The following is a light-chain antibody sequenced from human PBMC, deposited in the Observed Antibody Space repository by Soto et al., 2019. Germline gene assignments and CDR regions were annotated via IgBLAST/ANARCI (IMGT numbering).Light chain of an antibody. V-gene: IGLV2-14*01. CDR3: ISYTGSSTSYV. J-gene: IGLJ1*01. Sequence: QSVLTQPASVSGSPGQSITISCSGTSSDVGSYDHVAWYQQFPGKTPKLMIYEVSNRPSGVSSRLSGSKSGNTASLTISGLQAEDEADYYCISYTGSSTSYVFGSGTKV. CDR2: EVS. CDR1: SSDVGSYDH.